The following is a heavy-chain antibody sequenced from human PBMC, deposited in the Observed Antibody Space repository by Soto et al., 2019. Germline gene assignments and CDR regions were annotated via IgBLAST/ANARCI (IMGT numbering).Heavy chain of an antibody. CDR1: GFTFINYA. CDR3: AKATTNGGWFNPFDS. Sequence: GGSLRLTCAASGFTFINYAMNWVRQAPGKGLEWVSGLSGSGTSTYYADSVKGRFTISRDNSRDTLFLQMNSLTAEDTAVYYCAKATTNGGWFNPFDSWGQGALVTVSS. V-gene: IGHV3-23*01. CDR2: LSGSGTST. J-gene: IGHJ4*02. D-gene: IGHD6-19*01.